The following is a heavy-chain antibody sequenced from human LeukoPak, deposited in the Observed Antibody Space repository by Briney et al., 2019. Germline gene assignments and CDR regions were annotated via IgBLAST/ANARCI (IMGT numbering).Heavy chain of an antibody. V-gene: IGHV1-24*01. D-gene: IGHD5-18*01. CDR2: FDPEDGET. CDR3: ARGDTAYFWFDP. Sequence: ASVKVSCKVSGYTLTELSMHWVRQAPGKGLEWMGGFDPEDGETIYAQKFQGRVTMTEDTSTDTAYMELSSLRSEDTAVYYCARGDTAYFWFDPWGQGTLVTVSS. J-gene: IGHJ5*02. CDR1: GYTLTELS.